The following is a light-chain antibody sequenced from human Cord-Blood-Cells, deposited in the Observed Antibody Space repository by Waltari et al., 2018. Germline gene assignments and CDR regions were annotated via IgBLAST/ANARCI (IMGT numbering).Light chain of an antibody. CDR2: DAS. J-gene: IGKJ1*01. Sequence: EIVLTQSPATPSLSPGERATLSCRTSQSVSSYLAWYQHKPGQAPRLLIYDASNRATGIPARFSGSGSGTDFTLTISSLEPEDFAVYYCQQRSNWPRTFGQGTKVEIK. CDR1: QSVSSY. V-gene: IGKV3-11*01. CDR3: QQRSNWPRT.